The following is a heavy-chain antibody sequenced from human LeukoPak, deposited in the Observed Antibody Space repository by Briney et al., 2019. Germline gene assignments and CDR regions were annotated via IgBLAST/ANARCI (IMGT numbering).Heavy chain of an antibody. CDR2: TSSGGELT. D-gene: IGHD2-2*01. V-gene: IGHV3-23*01. Sequence: GGSLRLSCAASGFTFSIYAMSWVRQGTGKGLEWVSSTSSGGELTFYADSVKGRFTISRDNSKNTLYLQMNSLRAEDTAVYYCAKDLYCSSTSCCFDPWGQGTLVTVSP. CDR1: GFTFSIYA. J-gene: IGHJ5*02. CDR3: AKDLYCSSTSCCFDP.